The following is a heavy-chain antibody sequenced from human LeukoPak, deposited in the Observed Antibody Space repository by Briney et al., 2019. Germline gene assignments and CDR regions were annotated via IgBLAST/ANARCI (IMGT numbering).Heavy chain of an antibody. J-gene: IGHJ4*02. D-gene: IGHD6-13*01. CDR3: AKDHSIAAAGFMDY. Sequence: GGSLRLSCAASGFTFDDYAMHWVRQAPGKGLEWVSLISWDGGSTYYADSVKGRFTISRDNSKNSLYLQMNSLGAEDTALYYCAKDHSIAAAGFMDYWGQGTLVTVSS. CDR2: ISWDGGST. CDR1: GFTFDDYA. V-gene: IGHV3-43D*03.